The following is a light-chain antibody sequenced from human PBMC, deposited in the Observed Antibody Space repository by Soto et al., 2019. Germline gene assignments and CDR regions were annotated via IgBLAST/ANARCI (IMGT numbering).Light chain of an antibody. Sequence: QSVLTQPPSVSAAPGQKVTISCSGSNSNLGNKDVSWYQQFPGTAPKLLIYDNNRRPSGIPDRFSASKSGTLATLAITGLQTGDEADYYCGTWDSGLSVVVFGGGTKVTVL. CDR1: NSNLGNKD. CDR3: GTWDSGLSVVV. CDR2: DNN. V-gene: IGLV1-51*01. J-gene: IGLJ2*01.